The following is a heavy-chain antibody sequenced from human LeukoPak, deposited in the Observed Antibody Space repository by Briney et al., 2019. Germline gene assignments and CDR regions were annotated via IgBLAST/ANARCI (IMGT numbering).Heavy chain of an antibody. CDR1: GIILSSYW. J-gene: IGHJ3*02. CDR3: ARTTSMSYVGDAFDI. Sequence: SGGSLTLSCAASGIILSSYWMSWVRQAPGKGLEWVANIKQDGSEKWYVDSVKGRFTISRDNAKNSLYLQMNSLRAEDTAVYYCARTTSMSYVGDAFDIWGQGTMVTVSS. CDR2: IKQDGSEK. V-gene: IGHV3-7*01. D-gene: IGHD1-26*01.